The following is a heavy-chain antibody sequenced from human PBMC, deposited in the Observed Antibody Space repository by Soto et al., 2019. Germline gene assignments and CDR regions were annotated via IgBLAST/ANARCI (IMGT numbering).Heavy chain of an antibody. CDR2: ISSSGSTI. CDR1: GFTFSSYE. V-gene: IGHV3-48*03. CDR3: ARKIRYFDWLLFPPV. D-gene: IGHD3-9*01. J-gene: IGHJ6*02. Sequence: GGSLRLSCAASGFTFSSYEMNWVRQAPGKGLEWVSYISSSGSTIYYADSVKGRFTISRDNAKNSLYLQMNSLRAEHTAVYYCARKIRYFDWLLFPPVWGQGTTVTVSS.